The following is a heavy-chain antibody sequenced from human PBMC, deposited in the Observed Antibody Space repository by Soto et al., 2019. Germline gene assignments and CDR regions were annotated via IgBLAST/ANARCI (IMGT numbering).Heavy chain of an antibody. Sequence: PGESLKISCAASGFTFRNFVMHWVRQAPGKGLEWVAVISYAGSNIYYADSVKGRFTISRDNSGNTLYLEMSSLRGEDTAVYYCAKDQSSLFRSGSGMDVWGQGTTVTVSS. CDR1: GFTFRNFV. J-gene: IGHJ6*02. CDR3: AKDQSSLFRSGSGMDV. D-gene: IGHD3-3*01. CDR2: ISYAGSNI. V-gene: IGHV3-30*18.